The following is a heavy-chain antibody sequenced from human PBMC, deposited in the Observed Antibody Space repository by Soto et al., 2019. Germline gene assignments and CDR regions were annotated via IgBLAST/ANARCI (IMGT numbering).Heavy chain of an antibody. D-gene: IGHD3-10*01. CDR1: GGSISSGGDY. CDR3: ARVFGFGGMDV. Sequence: QVQLQESGPGLVKPSQTLSLTCTVSGGSISSGGDYWSWIRQHPGKGLEWIGYIYYSGSTYYNPSLKSRVTISVDTSKTPFSVKRSSVTAADTAVYYCARVFGFGGMDVWGQGTTVTVSS. CDR2: IYYSGST. V-gene: IGHV4-31*03. J-gene: IGHJ6*02.